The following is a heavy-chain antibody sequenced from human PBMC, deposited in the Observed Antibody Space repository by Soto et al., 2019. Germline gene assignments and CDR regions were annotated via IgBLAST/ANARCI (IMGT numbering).Heavy chain of an antibody. CDR1: GFSLGTYGVG. V-gene: IGHV2-5*02. Sequence: QITSNESGPTLVKPTQTLTLTCTFSGFSLGTYGVGVGWIRQPPGKALEWLALIYWDDDKRYSPSLKSRLTITTDTSKRQVFLTLTNMDPVDTATYYCAHRGGGIVDWYFDLWGRGTPVIVSS. CDR2: IYWDDDK. CDR3: AHRGGGIVDWYFDL. J-gene: IGHJ2*01. D-gene: IGHD1-26*01.